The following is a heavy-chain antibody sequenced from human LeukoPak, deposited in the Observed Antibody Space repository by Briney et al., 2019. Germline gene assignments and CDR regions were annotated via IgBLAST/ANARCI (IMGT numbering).Heavy chain of an antibody. J-gene: IGHJ4*02. D-gene: IGHD6-13*01. Sequence: GESLQISCKGSGYSFTSYWIGWVRHMPGKGLEWMGIIYPRDSDTRYSPSFQGQVTISADKSISTAYLQWTSLKASDTAMYYCARHSGQQQLISHFDYWGQGTLVTVSS. CDR1: GYSFTSYW. CDR2: IYPRDSDT. V-gene: IGHV5-51*01. CDR3: ARHSGQQQLISHFDY.